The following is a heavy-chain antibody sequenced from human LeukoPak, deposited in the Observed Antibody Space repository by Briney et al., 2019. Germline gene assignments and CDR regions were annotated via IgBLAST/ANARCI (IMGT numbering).Heavy chain of an antibody. V-gene: IGHV4-59*01. CDR2: IYYSGST. J-gene: IGHJ4*02. D-gene: IGHD6-6*01. CDR3: ARLQYSSSSANFDY. Sequence: SETLSLTCTVSGGSISSYYWSWIRQPPGKGLEWIGYIYYSGSTNYNPSLKSRISISVDTSKNQFSLKLSSVTAADTAVYYCARLQYSSSSANFDYWGQGTLVTVSS. CDR1: GGSISSYY.